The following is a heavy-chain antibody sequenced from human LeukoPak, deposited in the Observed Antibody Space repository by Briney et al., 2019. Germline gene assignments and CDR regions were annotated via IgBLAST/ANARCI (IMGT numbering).Heavy chain of an antibody. CDR2: ILYDGSNK. J-gene: IGHJ4*02. D-gene: IGHD6-19*01. CDR1: GFTFSSYG. V-gene: IGHV3-30*18. Sequence: GGSLRLSCAASGFTFSSYGMHWVRQAPGKGLEWVAVILYDGSNKYYADSVKGRFTISRDNSKNTLYLQMNSLRAEDTAVYYCAEMGSGWSIDYWGQGTLVTVSS. CDR3: AEMGSGWSIDY.